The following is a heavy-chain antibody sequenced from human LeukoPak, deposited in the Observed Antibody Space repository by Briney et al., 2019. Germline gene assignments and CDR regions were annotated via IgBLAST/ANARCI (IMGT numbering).Heavy chain of an antibody. CDR1: GFTFSNAW. J-gene: IGHJ4*02. Sequence: GGSLRLSCAASGFTFSNAWMSWVRQAPGRGLEWEAFIRFDGSNKYYADSVKGRFTISRDNSKNTLSLQMTSLRAEDSAVYYCARHNRYNWNAHFDCWGQGSLVTVSS. CDR2: IRFDGSNK. D-gene: IGHD1-1*01. CDR3: ARHNRYNWNAHFDC. V-gene: IGHV3-30*02.